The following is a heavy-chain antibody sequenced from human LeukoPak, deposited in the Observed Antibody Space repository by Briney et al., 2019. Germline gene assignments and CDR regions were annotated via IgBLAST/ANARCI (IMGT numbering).Heavy chain of an antibody. CDR3: ARVGPYIEVDP. Sequence: SQTLSLTCTVSGGSFSSRPYYWSWIRQPAGKGLEWIGRIYTSGDTDYNPSLKSRVTISVDTSKNQFSLQLSSLTASDTAVYYCARVGPYIEVDPWGQGTLVIVSS. CDR1: GGSFSSRPYY. CDR2: IYTSGDT. V-gene: IGHV4-61*02. J-gene: IGHJ5*02. D-gene: IGHD5-12*01.